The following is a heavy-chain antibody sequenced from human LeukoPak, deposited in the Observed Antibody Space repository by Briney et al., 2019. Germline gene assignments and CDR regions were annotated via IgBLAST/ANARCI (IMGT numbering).Heavy chain of an antibody. Sequence: SETLSLTCDVSGDSMSSNNWWSWVRQPPGKGLEWIGEIFRSGSTNYNPSLQSRVTISVDTSMNRFSLKLSSVTAADTAVYYCARGSYGYIDQWGQGLLVTVSS. CDR1: GDSMSSNNW. CDR2: IFRSGST. V-gene: IGHV4-4*02. D-gene: IGHD3-16*01. CDR3: ARGSYGYIDQ. J-gene: IGHJ4*02.